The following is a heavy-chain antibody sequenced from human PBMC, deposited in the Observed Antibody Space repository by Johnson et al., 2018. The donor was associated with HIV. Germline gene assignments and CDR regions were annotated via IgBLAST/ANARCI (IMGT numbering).Heavy chain of an antibody. V-gene: IGHV3-20*04. J-gene: IGHJ3*01. D-gene: IGHD1-26*01. Sequence: VQLVESGGVVVQPGGSLRLSCAASGFTFDDYTMHWVRQAPGKGLEWVSLISWKGGSTGYADSVKGRFTISKDNAKNSLYLQMNSLRVDDTAFYYCTRDTRPRGELLSGAFDVWGQGTMVTVSS. CDR1: GFTFDDYT. CDR3: TRDTRPRGELLSGAFDV. CDR2: ISWKGGST.